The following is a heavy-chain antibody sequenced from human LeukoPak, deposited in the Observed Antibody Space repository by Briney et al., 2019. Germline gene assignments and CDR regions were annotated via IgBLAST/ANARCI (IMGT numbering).Heavy chain of an antibody. CDR1: GYTFTSYY. J-gene: IGHJ4*02. CDR2: INPSGGST. CDR3: ARVCSGGSCSAPFDY. Sequence: ASVKVSCKASGYTFTSYYMHWVRQAPGQGLEWMGIINPSGGSTGYAQKFQGRVTMTRDTSTSTVYMELSSLRSEDTAVYYCARVCSGGSCSAPFDYWGQGTLVTASS. D-gene: IGHD2-15*01. V-gene: IGHV1-46*01.